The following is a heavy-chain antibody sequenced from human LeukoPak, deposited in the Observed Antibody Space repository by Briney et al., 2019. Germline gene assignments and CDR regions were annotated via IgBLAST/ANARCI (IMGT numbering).Heavy chain of an antibody. Sequence: SETLSLTCTVSGGSISSYYWSWIRQPPGKGLEWIGYIYYSGSTNYNPSLKSRVTISVDTSKNQSSLKLSSVTAADTAVYYCARHGRLTGVRMRYYFDYWGQGTLVTVSS. CDR3: ARHGRLTGVRMRYYFDY. D-gene: IGHD7-27*01. CDR1: GGSISSYY. V-gene: IGHV4-59*08. J-gene: IGHJ4*02. CDR2: IYYSGST.